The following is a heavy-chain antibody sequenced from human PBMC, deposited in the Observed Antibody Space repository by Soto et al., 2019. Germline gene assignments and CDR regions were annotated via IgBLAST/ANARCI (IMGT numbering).Heavy chain of an antibody. CDR2: INYSGST. Sequence: SETLSLTCTVSGGSISSGGYYWSWIRQHPGKGLEWIGYINYSGSTYYNPSLKSRVTISVDTSKNQFSLRVSSVTAADTAVYYCARSNWFDPWGQGTLVTVS. CDR1: GGSISSGGYY. V-gene: IGHV4-31*03. J-gene: IGHJ5*02. CDR3: ARSNWFDP.